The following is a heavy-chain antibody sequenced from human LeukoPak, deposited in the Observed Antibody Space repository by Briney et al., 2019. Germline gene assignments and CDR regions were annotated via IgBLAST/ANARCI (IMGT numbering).Heavy chain of an antibody. CDR3: ARLQRDYDFWSGYYTWGFDY. CDR1: GFTFSSYW. Sequence: GGSLRLSCAASGFTFSSYWMSWVRQAPRKGLEWVANIKQDGSEKYYVDSVKGRFTISRDNAKNSLYLQMNSLRAEDTAVYYCARLQRDYDFWSGYYTWGFDYWGQGTLVTVSS. V-gene: IGHV3-7*01. J-gene: IGHJ4*02. CDR2: IKQDGSEK. D-gene: IGHD3-3*01.